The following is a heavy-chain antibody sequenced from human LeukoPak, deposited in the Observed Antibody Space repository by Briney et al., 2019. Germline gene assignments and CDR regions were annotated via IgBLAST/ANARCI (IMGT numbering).Heavy chain of an antibody. V-gene: IGHV3-48*03. CDR3: ARVPFHYYDSSGNEYYFDY. CDR1: GFTFSSYE. D-gene: IGHD3-22*01. CDR2: ISSSGSTI. Sequence: QSGGSLRLSCAASGFTFSSYEMNWVRQAPGKGLEWVSYISSSGSTIYYADSVKGRFTISRDNAENSLYLQMNSLRAEDTAVYYCARVPFHYYDSSGNEYYFDYWGQGTLVTVSS. J-gene: IGHJ4*02.